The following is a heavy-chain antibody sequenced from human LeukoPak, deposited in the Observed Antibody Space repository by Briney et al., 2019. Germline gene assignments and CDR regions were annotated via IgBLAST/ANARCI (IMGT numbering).Heavy chain of an antibody. J-gene: IGHJ5*02. Sequence: GASVKVSCKVSGYTLTELSMHWVRQAPGKGLEWMGGFDPEDGETIYAQKFQGRVTMTEDTSTDTAYMELSSLRSEDTAAYYCAIIVCTSCSSFDPWGQGTLVTVSS. CDR3: AIIVCTSCSSFDP. CDR1: GYTLTELS. V-gene: IGHV1-24*01. CDR2: FDPEDGET. D-gene: IGHD2-2*01.